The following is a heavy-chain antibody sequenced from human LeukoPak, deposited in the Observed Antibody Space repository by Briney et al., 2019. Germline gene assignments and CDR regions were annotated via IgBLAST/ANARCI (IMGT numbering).Heavy chain of an antibody. D-gene: IGHD3-10*01. CDR2: IDDSGKT. J-gene: IGHJ3*02. Sequence: SETLSLTCTVSGGSISRYYWSWIRRPPGKGLEWIGYIDDSGKTNYNPSLKSQVTISVDKSKNQFSLKLSFVTAADTAMYYCARSDYHNSGSHTVFDAFDIWGQGTRVTVSS. CDR3: ARSDYHNSGSHTVFDAFDI. V-gene: IGHV4-59*01. CDR1: GGSISRYY.